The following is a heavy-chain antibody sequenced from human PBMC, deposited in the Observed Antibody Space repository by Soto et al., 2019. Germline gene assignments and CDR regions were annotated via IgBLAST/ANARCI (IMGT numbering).Heavy chain of an antibody. D-gene: IGHD2-21*01. Sequence: QMELYESGPGLVKPSQTLSLTCSVSGVSISSGGYYWSWIRQFPGKGLEGIGSIAYSGSPNYSPCLNSQITISIDVSDTWFSLELRSVSAADTAFYYGASLVPGYCRGECLAFWGQGTLVLV. CDR2: IAYSGSP. CDR3: ASLVPGYCRGECLAF. V-gene: IGHV4-31*01. CDR1: GVSISSGGYY. J-gene: IGHJ4*02.